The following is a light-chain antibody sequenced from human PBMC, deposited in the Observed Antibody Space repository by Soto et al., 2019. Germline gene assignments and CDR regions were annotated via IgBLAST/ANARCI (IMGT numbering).Light chain of an antibody. CDR1: QSVSSN. V-gene: IGKV3-15*01. CDR2: GAS. CDR3: QQYNNWPRT. Sequence: EIVMTQSPATLSVSPGERATLSCRASQSVSSNLAWYQQKPGQAPRLLIYGASTSATGIPARFSGTGSGTELTLTISSLKSEDFVVYYCQQYNNWPRTFGQGTKVESK. J-gene: IGKJ1*01.